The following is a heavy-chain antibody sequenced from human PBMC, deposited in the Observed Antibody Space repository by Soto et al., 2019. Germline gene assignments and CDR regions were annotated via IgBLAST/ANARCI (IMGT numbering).Heavy chain of an antibody. CDR2: IYYRGST. CDR3: ARRGSRSRYGS. V-gene: IGHV4-39*01. CDR1: GGSISSSSYY. Sequence: QLQLQESGPGLVKPSETLSLTCTVSGGSISSSSYYWGWIRQPPGKGLEWIGSIYYRGSTYYNPSLNSRVTISVDTSNDQFFLKLSSVTAADTAVYYCARRGSRSRYGSWGQGTLVTVSS. J-gene: IGHJ5*02. D-gene: IGHD2-15*01.